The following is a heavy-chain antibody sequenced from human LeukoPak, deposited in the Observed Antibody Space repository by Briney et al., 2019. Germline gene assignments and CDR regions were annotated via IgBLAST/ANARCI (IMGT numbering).Heavy chain of an antibody. V-gene: IGHV4-30-4*01. CDR2: IYYSGST. D-gene: IGHD3-22*01. CDR3: ARGFKTYYYDSSGYYFDY. Sequence: PSGTLSLTCTVSRGSISSNYYYWGWIRQPPGDGLAWILFIYYSGSTYYNPSLKSRLTISADTSKNQFSLKLRSVTAADTAVYYCARGFKTYYYDSSGYYFDYWGQGTLVTVSS. CDR1: RGSISSNYYY. J-gene: IGHJ4*02.